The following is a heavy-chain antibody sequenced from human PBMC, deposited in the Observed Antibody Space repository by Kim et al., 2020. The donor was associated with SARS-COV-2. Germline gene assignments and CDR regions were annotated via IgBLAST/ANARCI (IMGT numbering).Heavy chain of an antibody. J-gene: IGHJ3*02. V-gene: IGHV3-30*18. CDR2: ISYDGSNK. D-gene: IGHD3-10*01. Sequence: GGSLRLSCAASGFTFSSYGMHWVRQAPGKGLEWVAVISYDGSNKYYADSVKGRFTISRDNSKNTLYLQMNSLRAEDTAVYYCAKDNQYGSGSYSFAFDI. CDR3: AKDNQYGSGSYSFAFDI. CDR1: GFTFSSYG.